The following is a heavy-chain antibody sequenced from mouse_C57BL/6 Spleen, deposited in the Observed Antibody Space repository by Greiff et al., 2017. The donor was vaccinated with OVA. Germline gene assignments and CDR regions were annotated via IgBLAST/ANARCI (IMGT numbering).Heavy chain of an antibody. CDR3: AREDYDYLYFDY. CDR1: GYTFTSYW. D-gene: IGHD2-4*01. CDR2: IYPGSGST. J-gene: IGHJ2*01. V-gene: IGHV1-55*01. Sequence: QVQLQQPGAELVKPGASVKMSCKASGYTFTSYWITWVKQRPGQGLEWIGDIYPGSGSTNYNEKFKSKATLTVDTSSSTAYMQLSSLTSEDSAVYYCAREDYDYLYFDYWGQGTTLTVSS.